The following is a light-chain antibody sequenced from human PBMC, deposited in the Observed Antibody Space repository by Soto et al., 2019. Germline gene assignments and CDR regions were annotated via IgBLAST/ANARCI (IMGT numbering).Light chain of an antibody. Sequence: EIVLTQSPGTLSLSPGERATLSCRASQSVSSSCLTWYQQKPGQAPRLLIYGASSRVPGIPDKFSGSGSGTDFTLTISRLEPEDFAVYYCQQHSSSPWTFGQGTKVDI. V-gene: IGKV3-20*01. CDR3: QQHSSSPWT. CDR1: QSVSSSC. CDR2: GAS. J-gene: IGKJ1*01.